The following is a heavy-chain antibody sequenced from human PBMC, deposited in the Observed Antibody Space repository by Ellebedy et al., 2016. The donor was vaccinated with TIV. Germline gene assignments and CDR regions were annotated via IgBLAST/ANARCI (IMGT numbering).Heavy chain of an antibody. Sequence: GESLKISXAASGFTFSSYAMHWVRQAPGKGLEWVAVISYDGSNKYYADSVKGRFTISRDNSKNTLYLQMNSLRAEDTAVYYCARDPKGVSVDWYFDLWGRGTLVTVSS. CDR2: ISYDGSNK. D-gene: IGHD5/OR15-5a*01. V-gene: IGHV3-30-3*01. CDR1: GFTFSSYA. CDR3: ARDPKGVSVDWYFDL. J-gene: IGHJ2*01.